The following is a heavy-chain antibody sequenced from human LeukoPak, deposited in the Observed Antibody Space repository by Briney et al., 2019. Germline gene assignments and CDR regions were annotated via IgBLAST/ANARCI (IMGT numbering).Heavy chain of an antibody. CDR3: AKLSDYYDNPSFDY. J-gene: IGHJ4*02. CDR2: IRYDGSNK. V-gene: IGHV3-30*02. Sequence: GGSLRLSCADSGFTFSNYGMSWVRQAPGKGLEWVAFIRYDGSNKYYADSVKGRFTISRDNSKNTLYLQMNSLRAEDTAVYYCAKLSDYYDNPSFDYWGQGTLVTVSS. CDR1: GFTFSNYG. D-gene: IGHD3-22*01.